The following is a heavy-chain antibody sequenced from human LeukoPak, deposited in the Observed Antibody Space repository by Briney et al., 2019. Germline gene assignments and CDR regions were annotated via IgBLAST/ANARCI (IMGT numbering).Heavy chain of an antibody. D-gene: IGHD3-9*01. CDR2: ISSSGSTI. Sequence: PAGGSLRLSCAASGFTFSSYEMNWVRQAPGKGLEWVSYISSSGSTIYYADSVKGRFTISRDNSKNTLYLQMNSLRAEDTAVYYCARSGRPTYYDILTGYYEDYYYYYYMDVWGKGTTVTVSS. J-gene: IGHJ6*03. CDR1: GFTFSSYE. V-gene: IGHV3-48*03. CDR3: ARSGRPTYYDILTGYYEDYYYYYYMDV.